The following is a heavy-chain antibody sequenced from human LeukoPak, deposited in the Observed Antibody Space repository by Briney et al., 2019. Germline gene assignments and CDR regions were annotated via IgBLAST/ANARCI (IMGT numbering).Heavy chain of an antibody. D-gene: IGHD3-10*01. V-gene: IGHV4-38-2*02. CDR1: GYSISSAYY. J-gene: IGHJ5*02. Sequence: ASETLSLTCTVSGYSISSAYYWAWIRQPPGKGLEWIGNVYHSGNTYYNPSLKSRVTISVDMSKSQFSLKLSSVTAADTAVYYCARCFGSGSYANWFDPWGQGTLVTVSS. CDR2: VYHSGNT. CDR3: ARCFGSGSYANWFDP.